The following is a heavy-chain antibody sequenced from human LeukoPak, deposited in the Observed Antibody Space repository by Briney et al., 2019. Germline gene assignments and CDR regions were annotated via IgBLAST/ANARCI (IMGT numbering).Heavy chain of an antibody. V-gene: IGHV1-18*01. CDR1: GYTFTSYG. CDR2: ISTYNGDT. Sequence: ASVKVSCKASGYTFTSYGISWVRQAHGQGLEWMGWISTYNGDTNYAQKVQGRVTMTTDTSTSTAYMELRSLKSDDTAVYYCVRDLWFGESPTRWGQGTLVTVSS. D-gene: IGHD3-10*01. CDR3: VRDLWFGESPTR. J-gene: IGHJ4*02.